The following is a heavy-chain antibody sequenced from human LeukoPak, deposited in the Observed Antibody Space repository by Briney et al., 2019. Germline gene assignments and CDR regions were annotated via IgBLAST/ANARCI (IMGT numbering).Heavy chain of an antibody. CDR1: GFTFSSYA. Sequence: GGSLRLSCAASGFTFSSYAMTWVRQAPGKGLEWVSAISSSGGSTYYADSVKGRFTISRDNAKNTLYLQMNSLRAEDTAVYYCARDTPDSYSGYEKALGDYYYMDVWGKGTTVTVSS. J-gene: IGHJ6*03. V-gene: IGHV3-23*01. CDR2: ISSSGGST. CDR3: ARDTPDSYSGYEKALGDYYYMDV. D-gene: IGHD5-12*01.